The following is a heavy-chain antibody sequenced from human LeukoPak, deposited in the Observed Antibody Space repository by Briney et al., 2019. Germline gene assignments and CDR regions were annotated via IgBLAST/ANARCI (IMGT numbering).Heavy chain of an antibody. J-gene: IGHJ2*01. CDR3: ATGLSQYYDL. CDR1: GITFSDYW. Sequence: GGSLTLSCGASGITFSDYWMHWVRQAPGKGLVWVSRINSDGSSTIYADSVKGRFTISRENAKNTVYLQMNSLRAEDTAVFYCATGLSQYYDLWGRGTLVTVSS. D-gene: IGHD2-8*02. CDR2: INSDGSST. V-gene: IGHV3-74*01.